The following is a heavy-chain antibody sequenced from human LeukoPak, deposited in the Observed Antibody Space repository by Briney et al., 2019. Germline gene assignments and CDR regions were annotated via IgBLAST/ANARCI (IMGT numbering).Heavy chain of an antibody. V-gene: IGHV1-46*01. D-gene: IGHD4-11*01. Sequence: GASVKLFCNASGHPFMQYYLLGVRQAPGQGLEWMGIINPSAGSTTYAQNFQGRVTMTRDTSTNTVYMELNSLRSDDTAVYYCARQRDSNWFDPWGQGTLVTVSS. CDR2: INPSAGST. CDR1: GHPFMQYY. CDR3: ARQRDSNWFDP. J-gene: IGHJ5*02.